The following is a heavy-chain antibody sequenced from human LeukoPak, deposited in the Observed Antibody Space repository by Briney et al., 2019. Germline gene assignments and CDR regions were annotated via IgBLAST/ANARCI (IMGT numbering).Heavy chain of an antibody. CDR1: GFTFSSYS. J-gene: IGHJ4*02. CDR2: ISSSTSYI. V-gene: IGHV3-21*01. CDR3: ARGHYGDEENFDY. D-gene: IGHD4-17*01. Sequence: GGSLRLSCAASGFTFSSYSVNWVRQAPGKGLEWVSSISSSTSYIYYADSVKGRFTISRDNAKNSLYLQMNSLRVEDTAVYYCARGHYGDEENFDYWGQGTLVTVSP.